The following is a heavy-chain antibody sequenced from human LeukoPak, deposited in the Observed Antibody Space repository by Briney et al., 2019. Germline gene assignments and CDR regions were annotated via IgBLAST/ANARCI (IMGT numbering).Heavy chain of an antibody. J-gene: IGHJ4*02. CDR1: GGSFSGYY. V-gene: IGHV4-34*01. CDR3: ARFRLGGHSGYELDY. D-gene: IGHD5-12*01. CDR2: INHSGST. Sequence: PSETLSLTCAVYGGSFSGYYWSWIRQPPGKGLEWIGEINHSGSTNYNPSLKSRVTISVDTSKNQFSLKLSSVTAADTAVYYCARFRLGGHSGYELDYWGQGTLVTVSS.